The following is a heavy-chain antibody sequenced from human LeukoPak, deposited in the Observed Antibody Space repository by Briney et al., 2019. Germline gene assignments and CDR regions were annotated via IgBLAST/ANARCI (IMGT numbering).Heavy chain of an antibody. J-gene: IGHJ4*02. CDR1: GGSISNRNYY. D-gene: IGHD3-10*01. CDR2: INHSGST. V-gene: IGHV4-39*07. Sequence: SETLSLTCTVSGGSISNRNYYWIWIRQPPGKGLEWIGEINHSGSTNYNPSLKSRVTISVDTSKNQFSLKLSSVTAADTAVYYCARGPTYYYGSGSPYFDYWGQGTLVTVSS. CDR3: ARGPTYYYGSGSPYFDY.